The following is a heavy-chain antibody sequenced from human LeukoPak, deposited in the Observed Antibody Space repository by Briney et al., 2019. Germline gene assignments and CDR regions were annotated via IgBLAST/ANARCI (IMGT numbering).Heavy chain of an antibody. CDR1: GGTFSSYA. Sequence: ASVKVSCKASGGTFSSYAISWVRQAPGQGLEWMGGIIPIFGTANYAQKFQGRVTITADESTGTAYMELSSLGSEDTAVYYCARSEADIVATIVDYWGQGTLVTVSS. V-gene: IGHV1-69*13. CDR3: ARSEADIVATIVDY. J-gene: IGHJ4*02. D-gene: IGHD5-12*01. CDR2: IIPIFGTA.